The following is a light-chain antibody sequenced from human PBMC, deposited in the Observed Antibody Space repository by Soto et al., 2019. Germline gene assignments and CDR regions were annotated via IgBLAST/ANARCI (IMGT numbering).Light chain of an antibody. CDR1: SRDIGAYDY. CDR2: DVS. CDR3: SSFADSSARDYV. J-gene: IGLJ1*01. V-gene: IGLV2-14*03. Sequence: QSALTQPASVSGSPGQSVTISCTGTSRDIGAYDYVSWYQQHPGGVPKLLIYDVSSRPSGVSSRFSGSKSGNTASLTISGLQADDESHYYCSSFADSSARDYVFGTGTKVTVL.